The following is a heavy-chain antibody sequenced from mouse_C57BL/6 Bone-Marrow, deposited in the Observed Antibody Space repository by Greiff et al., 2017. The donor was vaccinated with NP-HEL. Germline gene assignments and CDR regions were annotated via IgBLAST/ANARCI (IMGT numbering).Heavy chain of an antibody. CDR2: IRNKANGYTT. CDR1: GFTFTDYY. J-gene: IGHJ3*01. D-gene: IGHD1-1*01. Sequence: EVMLVESGGGLVQPGGSLSLSCAASGFTFTDYYMSWVRQPPGKALEWLGFIRNKANGYTTEYSASVKGRFTISRDNSQSILYLQMNALRAEDSATYYCARPTYGSSSAWFAYWGQGTLVTVSA. V-gene: IGHV7-3*01. CDR3: ARPTYGSSSAWFAY.